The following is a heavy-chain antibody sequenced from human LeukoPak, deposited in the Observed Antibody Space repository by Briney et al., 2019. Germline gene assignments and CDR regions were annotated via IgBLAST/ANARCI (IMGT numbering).Heavy chain of an antibody. Sequence: GGSLRLPCAASGFTFSSYEMNWVRQAPGKGLEWVSYISSSGSTIYYADSVKGRFTISRDNAKNSLYLQMNSLRAEDTAVYYCARVLREGSWYTRFYYYYMDVWGKGTTVTISS. J-gene: IGHJ6*03. V-gene: IGHV3-48*03. CDR1: GFTFSSYE. CDR2: ISSSGSTI. CDR3: ARVLREGSWYTRFYYYYMDV. D-gene: IGHD6-13*01.